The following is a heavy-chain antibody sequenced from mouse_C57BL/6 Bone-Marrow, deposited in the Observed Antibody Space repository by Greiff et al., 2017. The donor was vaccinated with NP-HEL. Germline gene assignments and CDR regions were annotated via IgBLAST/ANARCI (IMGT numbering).Heavy chain of an antibody. CDR2: IYPRSGNT. CDR1: GYTFTSYG. V-gene: IGHV1-81*01. D-gene: IGHD2-4*01. J-gene: IGHJ3*01. CDR3: SRTSCYDYEGWFAY. Sequence: QVQLQQSGAELVRPGASVKLSCKASGYTFTSYGIRWVKQRTGQGLEWIGEIYPRSGNTYYNEKFKGKATLTADKPSSTAYMELRSLTSEDSAVYYYSRTSCYDYEGWFAYWGQGTMVTVSA.